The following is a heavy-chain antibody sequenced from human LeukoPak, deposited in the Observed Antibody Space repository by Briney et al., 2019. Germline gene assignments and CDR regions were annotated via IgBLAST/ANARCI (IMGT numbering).Heavy chain of an antibody. CDR1: GFTFSSYD. D-gene: IGHD6-13*01. V-gene: IGHV3-13*01. CDR3: ARGGQQLGEFDC. Sequence: AGRSRRLSCAASGFTFSSYDMHWVRQATGKGLEWVPAIGTAGDTYYPGSVKGRFTISRENAKNSLYLQMNSLRAGDTAVYYCARGGQQLGEFDCWGQGTLVTVSS. CDR2: IGTAGDT. J-gene: IGHJ4*02.